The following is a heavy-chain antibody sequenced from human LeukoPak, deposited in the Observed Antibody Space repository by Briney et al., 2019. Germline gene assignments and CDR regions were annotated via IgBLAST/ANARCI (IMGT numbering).Heavy chain of an antibody. CDR1: GFTFSSYW. CDR3: ATPLDYYDTSGYHQGGD. J-gene: IGHJ4*02. V-gene: IGHV3-7*03. CDR2: IKQDGSKK. D-gene: IGHD3-22*01. Sequence: GGSLRLSCAASGFTFSSYWMTWVRQAPGKGLEWVANIKQDGSKKNYVDSVKGRFTISRDNAKNSLYLQMNSLRAEDTAVYYCATPLDYYDTSGYHQGGDWGQGILVTVSS.